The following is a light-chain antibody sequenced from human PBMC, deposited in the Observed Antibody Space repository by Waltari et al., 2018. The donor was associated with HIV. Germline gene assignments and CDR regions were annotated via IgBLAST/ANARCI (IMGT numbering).Light chain of an antibody. V-gene: IGKV3-20*01. J-gene: IGKJ2*01. CDR1: QSVDTTY. CDR3: QHYAISPPMYT. CDR2: GVS. Sequence: DIVLTQSPGTLSLSPGERATLSCRASQSVDTTYLAWYQQKPGQASRLLIYGVSSRATGIPDRFSGSGSETDFALTISRLEPEDFAVYYCQHYAISPPMYTFGQGTKLEIK.